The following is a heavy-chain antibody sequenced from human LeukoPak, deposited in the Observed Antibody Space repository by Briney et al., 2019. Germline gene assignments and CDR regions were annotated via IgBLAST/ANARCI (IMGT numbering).Heavy chain of an antibody. V-gene: IGHV3-23*01. Sequence: HPGGSLRLSCAASGFTFSSYAMSWVRQAPGKGLEWVSAISGIGGSTYYADSVQGRFTISRDNSKNTLYLQMNSLRAEDTAVYYCAKPRDYYYYMDVWGKGTTVTVSS. J-gene: IGHJ6*03. CDR1: GFTFSSYA. CDR3: AKPRDYYYYMDV. CDR2: ISGIGGST.